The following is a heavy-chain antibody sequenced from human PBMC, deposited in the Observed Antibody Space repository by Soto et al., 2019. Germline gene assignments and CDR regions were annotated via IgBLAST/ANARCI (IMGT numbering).Heavy chain of an antibody. CDR1: GGTFSSYT. CDR3: ARDRCSGGSCYYGAFDI. D-gene: IGHD2-15*01. J-gene: IGHJ3*02. CDR2: IIPILGIA. Sequence: SVKVSCKASGGTFSSYTISWVRQAPGQGLEWMGRIIPILGIANYAQKFQGRVTITADKSTSTAYMELSSLRSEDTAVYYCARDRCSGGSCYYGAFDIWGQGTMVTVSS. V-gene: IGHV1-69*04.